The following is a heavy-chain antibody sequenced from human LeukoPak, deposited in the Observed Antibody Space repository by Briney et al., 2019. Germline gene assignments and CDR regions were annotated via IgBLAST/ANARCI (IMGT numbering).Heavy chain of an antibody. V-gene: IGHV3-30*04. Sequence: GGSLRLSCAASGFTFSSYAMHWVRQAPGKGLEWVAVISYDGSNKYYADSVKGRFTISRDNSKNTLYLQMNSLRAEDTAVYYCARVKRSCGDCYSLPDYWGQGTLVTVSS. CDR1: GFTFSSYA. CDR2: ISYDGSNK. J-gene: IGHJ4*02. CDR3: ARVKRSCGDCYSLPDY. D-gene: IGHD2-21*02.